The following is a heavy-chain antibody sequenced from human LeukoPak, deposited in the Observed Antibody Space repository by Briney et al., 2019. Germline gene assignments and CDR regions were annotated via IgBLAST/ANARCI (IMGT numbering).Heavy chain of an antibody. CDR2: INPNSGGT. CDR1: GYTFTGYY. V-gene: IGHV1-2*02. CDR3: ARGLDLLWFGELSH. J-gene: IGHJ4*02. D-gene: IGHD3-10*01. Sequence: GASVKVSCKAPGYTFTGYYMHWVRQAPGQGLEWMGWINPNSGGTNYAQKFQGRVTMTRDTSISTAYMELSRLRSDDTAVYYCARGLDLLWFGELSHWGQGTLVTVSS.